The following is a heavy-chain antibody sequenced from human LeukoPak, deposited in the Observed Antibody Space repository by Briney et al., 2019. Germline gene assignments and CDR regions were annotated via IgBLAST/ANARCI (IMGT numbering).Heavy chain of an antibody. V-gene: IGHV4-30-2*01. J-gene: IGHJ4*02. D-gene: IGHD6-13*01. Sequence: SETLSLTCTVSGGSISSGGYYWSWIRQPPGKGLEWIGYIYHSGSTYYNPSLKSRVTISVDRSKNQFSLKLSSVTAADTAVYYCARDKGRYSSSWYSYFDYWGQGTLVTVSS. CDR2: IYHSGST. CDR1: GGSISSGGYY. CDR3: ARDKGRYSSSWYSYFDY.